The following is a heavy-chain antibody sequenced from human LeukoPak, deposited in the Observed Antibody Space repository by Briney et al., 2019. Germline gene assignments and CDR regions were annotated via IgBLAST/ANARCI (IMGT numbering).Heavy chain of an antibody. D-gene: IGHD3-22*01. Sequence: GGSLRLSCAASGFTFSGSAMHWVRQASGKGLEWVGRIRSKANSYATAYAASVKGRFTISRGDSKNTAYLQMNSLKTEDTAVYYCTSRSYYDSSGYYYSNWGQGTLVTVSS. CDR3: TSRSYYDSSGYYYSN. J-gene: IGHJ4*02. CDR2: IRSKANSYAT. V-gene: IGHV3-73*01. CDR1: GFTFSGSA.